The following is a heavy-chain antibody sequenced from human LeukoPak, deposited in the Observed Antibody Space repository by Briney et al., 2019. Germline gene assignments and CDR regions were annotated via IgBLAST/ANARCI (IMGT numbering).Heavy chain of an antibody. D-gene: IGHD2-21*01. J-gene: IGHJ5*02. CDR3: ARADRLHGGPYLIGP. Sequence: ASVKVSCKTSGYSFTDYYMHWVRQAPGQGLKWMGWINPNSGGTSSAQKFQGRVTMTRDTSITTVYMEMNWLTSDDTAIYYCARADRLHGGPYLIGPWGQGTLVTVSS. V-gene: IGHV1-2*02. CDR2: INPNSGGT. CDR1: GYSFTDYY.